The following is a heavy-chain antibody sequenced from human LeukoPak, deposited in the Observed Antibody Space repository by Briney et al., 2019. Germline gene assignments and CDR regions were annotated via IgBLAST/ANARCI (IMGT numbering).Heavy chain of an antibody. V-gene: IGHV4-34*01. D-gene: IGHD3-22*01. Sequence: SETLSLTCAVYGGSFSGYYWSWIRQPPGKGLEWIGEINHSGSTNYNPSLKSRVTISVDTSKNQFSLKLSSVTAADTAVYYCARGRSYYDISGLLYWGQGTLVTVSS. CDR1: GGSFSGYY. J-gene: IGHJ4*02. CDR3: ARGRSYYDISGLLY. CDR2: INHSGST.